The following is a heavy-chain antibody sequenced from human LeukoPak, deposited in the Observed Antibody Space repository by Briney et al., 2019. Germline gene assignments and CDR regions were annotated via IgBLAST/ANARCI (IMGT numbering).Heavy chain of an antibody. D-gene: IGHD1-26*01. CDR2: NSAFSGSK. CDR1: GFTFSSYT. V-gene: IGHV3-23*01. J-gene: IGHJ3*02. CDR3: AKDFSGSYPYDAFDI. Sequence: PGGSLRLSCAASGFTFSSYTMGRVRQAPGRDQEWDSPNSAFSGSKYYADSVKSRLTISKDNFKNTLYLQMNGLRAEDTAVYYCAKDFSGSYPYDAFDIWGQGTMVTVSS.